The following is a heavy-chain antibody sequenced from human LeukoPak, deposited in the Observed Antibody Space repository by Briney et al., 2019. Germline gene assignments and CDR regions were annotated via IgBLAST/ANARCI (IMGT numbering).Heavy chain of an antibody. D-gene: IGHD6-19*01. V-gene: IGHV3-23*01. CDR1: GFTFSSYA. J-gene: IGHJ4*02. Sequence: PGGSLRLSCAASGFTFSSYAMSWVRQAPGKGLEWVSAISGSGGSTYYADSAKGRFTISRDNSKNTLYLQMNSLRAEDTAVYYCAKDRFVAVAGSYDYWGQGTLVTVSS. CDR2: ISGSGGST. CDR3: AKDRFVAVAGSYDY.